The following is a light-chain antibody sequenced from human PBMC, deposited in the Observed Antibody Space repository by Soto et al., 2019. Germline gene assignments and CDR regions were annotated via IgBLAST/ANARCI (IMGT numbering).Light chain of an antibody. CDR2: EAS. V-gene: IGKV1-5*03. Sequence: DIQMTQSPFSLSASVGDSVIITCRASQSISRWLAWFEQEPGRAPKLLITEASNLEGGVPSRFSGSGYGTEFTLTINNVQPDDFATYYCQQYHTSPWTFGQGTKVEI. J-gene: IGKJ1*01. CDR1: QSISRW. CDR3: QQYHTSPWT.